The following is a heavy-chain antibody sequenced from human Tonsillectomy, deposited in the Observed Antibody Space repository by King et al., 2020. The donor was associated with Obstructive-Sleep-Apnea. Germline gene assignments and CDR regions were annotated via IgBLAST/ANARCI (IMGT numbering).Heavy chain of an antibody. D-gene: IGHD4-17*01. Sequence: VQLVESGAEVKKPGASVKVSCKASGYTFTGYYMHWVRQAPGQGLEGRGWINPNLGGTKYAQKFQGRVTMTRDTSTSTAYMELSRLRSDDTAVYYCASTSYGDYVYYGMDVWGQGTTVTVSS. V-gene: IGHV1-2*02. CDR3: ASTSYGDYVYYGMDV. CDR1: GYTFTGYY. CDR2: INPNLGGT. J-gene: IGHJ6*02.